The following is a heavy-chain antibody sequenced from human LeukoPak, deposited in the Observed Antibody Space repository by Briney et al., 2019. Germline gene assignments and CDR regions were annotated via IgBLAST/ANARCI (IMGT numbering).Heavy chain of an antibody. V-gene: IGHV3-30-3*01. J-gene: IGHJ4*02. Sequence: GGSLRLSCAASGFTFSSYAMRWVRQAPGKGLEWVAVISYDGSNKYYADSVKGRFTISRDNSKNTLYLQMNSPRAEDTAVYYCARDVSYYYDSSGYLDYWGQGTLVTVSS. D-gene: IGHD3-22*01. CDR1: GFTFSSYA. CDR3: ARDVSYYYDSSGYLDY. CDR2: ISYDGSNK.